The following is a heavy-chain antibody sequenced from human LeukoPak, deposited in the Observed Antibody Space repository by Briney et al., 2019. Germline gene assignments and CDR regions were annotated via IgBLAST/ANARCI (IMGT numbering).Heavy chain of an antibody. D-gene: IGHD6-19*01. J-gene: IGHJ4*02. V-gene: IGHV5-51*01. Sequence: GESLKISCKGSGYSFTSYWIGWVRQMPGKGLEWMGIIYPGDSDTRYSPSFQGQVTISADKSISTAYLQWSSLKASDTAMYYCARLQYSSGWYVGYFDYWGQGTLVTVSS. CDR3: ARLQYSSGWYVGYFDY. CDR1: GYSFTSYW. CDR2: IYPGDSDT.